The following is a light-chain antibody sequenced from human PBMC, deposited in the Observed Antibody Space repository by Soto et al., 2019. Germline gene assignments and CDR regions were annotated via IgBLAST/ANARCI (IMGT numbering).Light chain of an antibody. V-gene: IGKV1-39*01. CDR3: QQSYSSPWT. Sequence: DIQMTQSPSSLSASVGDRVTITCRASQTITNYLNWYQQKPGKAPKLLNYAASTLLSGVPSRFSGGGSGTDFTLTIDSLQPEDFATYYCQQSYSSPWTFGQGTKV. J-gene: IGKJ1*01. CDR2: AAS. CDR1: QTITNY.